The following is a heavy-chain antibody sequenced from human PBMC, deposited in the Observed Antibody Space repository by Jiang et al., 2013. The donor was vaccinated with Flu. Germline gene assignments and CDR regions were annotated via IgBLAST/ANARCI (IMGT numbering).Heavy chain of an antibody. V-gene: IGHV1-24*01. D-gene: IGHD6-13*01. J-gene: IGHJ5*02. Sequence: GKGTLSGWRFCILKMVKQYYAQKFQGRVTMTEDTSTDTAYMELSSLRSEDTAVYYCATDLAAAFGLNWFDPWGQGTLVTVSS. CDR3: ATDLAAAFGLNWFDP. CDR2: CILKMVK.